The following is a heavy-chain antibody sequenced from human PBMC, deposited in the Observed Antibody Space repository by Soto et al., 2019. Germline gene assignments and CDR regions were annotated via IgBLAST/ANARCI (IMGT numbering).Heavy chain of an antibody. V-gene: IGHV1-69*13. CDR2: IIPIFGTA. CDR3: ARDSAPNTIFGVVIMTPYNWFDP. J-gene: IGHJ5*02. D-gene: IGHD3-3*01. Sequence: AASVKVSCKASGGTFSSYAISWVRQAPGQGLEWMGGIIPIFGTANYAQKFQGRVTITADESTSTAYMELSSLRSEDTAVYYCARDSAPNTIFGVVIMTPYNWFDPWGQGTLVTVSS. CDR1: GGTFSSYA.